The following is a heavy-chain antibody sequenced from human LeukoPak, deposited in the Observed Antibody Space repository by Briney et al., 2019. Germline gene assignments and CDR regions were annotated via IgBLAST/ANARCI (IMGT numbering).Heavy chain of an antibody. CDR3: ARGLGGDFWSGYYTLLFDY. CDR1: GGSISSYY. V-gene: IGHV4-59*01. Sequence: SETLSLTCTVSGGSISSYYWGWIRQPPGKGLEWIGYIYYSGSTNYNPSLKSRVTISVDTSKNQFSLKLSSVTAADTAVYYCARGLGGDFWSGYYTLLFDYWGQGTLVTVSS. J-gene: IGHJ4*02. D-gene: IGHD3-3*01. CDR2: IYYSGST.